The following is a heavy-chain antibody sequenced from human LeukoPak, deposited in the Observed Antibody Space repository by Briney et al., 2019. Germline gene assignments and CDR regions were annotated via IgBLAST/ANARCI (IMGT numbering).Heavy chain of an antibody. CDR1: GYSITSGYY. J-gene: IGHJ4*02. CDR3: AIIFSRRGGYFDY. D-gene: IGHD3-16*01. Sequence: SETLSLTCTLSGYSITSGYYWAWIRQPPGKGLEWIGSIHHSGSTYYNPSLKSRVTISVDTSKNQFSLKLSSVTAADTAVYYCAIIFSRRGGYFDYWGQGTLVTVSS. V-gene: IGHV4-38-2*02. CDR2: IHHSGST.